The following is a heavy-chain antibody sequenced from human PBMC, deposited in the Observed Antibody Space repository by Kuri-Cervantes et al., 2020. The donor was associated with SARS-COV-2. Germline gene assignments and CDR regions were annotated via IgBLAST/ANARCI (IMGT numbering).Heavy chain of an antibody. CDR3: AREPSGDGDYYYYYGMDV. V-gene: IGHV3-30-3*01. CDR2: ISYDGSNK. D-gene: IGHD3-10*01. CDR1: GFTFSSYA. Sequence: AGSLTLFCAAAGFTFSSYAMHWVRQAPCKGLEWVIVISYDGSNKYYADSVKGRFTISRDNSKNTLYLQMNSLRAEDTAVYYCAREPSGDGDYYYYYGMDVWGQGTTVTDSS. J-gene: IGHJ6*02.